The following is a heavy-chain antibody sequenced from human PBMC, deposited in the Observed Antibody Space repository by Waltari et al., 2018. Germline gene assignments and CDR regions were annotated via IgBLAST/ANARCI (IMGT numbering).Heavy chain of an antibody. D-gene: IGHD6-13*01. J-gene: IGHJ4*02. V-gene: IGHV4-31*03. Sequence: QVRLQESGPGLVKPSQTLSLTCPVSGVSLSGVGYYWGWVRQHPGKGLEWIGYIFYTGNTFDNPSLKSRVIISVDTSRNQFSLRLISVTAADTAVYYCARDGAAAAGLDYWGQGTPVTVSS. CDR2: IFYTGNT. CDR3: ARDGAAAAGLDY. CDR1: GVSLSGVGYY.